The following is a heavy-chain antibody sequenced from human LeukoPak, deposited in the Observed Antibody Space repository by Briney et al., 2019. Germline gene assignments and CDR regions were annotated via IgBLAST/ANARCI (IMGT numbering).Heavy chain of an antibody. Sequence: GESLKIPCKGSGYSFDSQWIGWVRQMPGKGLEWMGIIYPGDSDTKYSPSFEGQVTMSADKSISTAYLQWRSLKASDTAIYYCARHDGSGPFDYWGQGTLVTVSS. J-gene: IGHJ4*02. CDR1: GYSFDSQW. D-gene: IGHD1-1*01. CDR3: ARHDGSGPFDY. V-gene: IGHV5-51*01. CDR2: IYPGDSDT.